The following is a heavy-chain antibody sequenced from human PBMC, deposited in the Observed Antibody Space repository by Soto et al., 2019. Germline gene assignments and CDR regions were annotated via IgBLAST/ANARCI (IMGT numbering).Heavy chain of an antibody. D-gene: IGHD2-15*01. CDR3: VRGYCTTSPCSGDFQF. CDR2: IHPSGDT. CDR1: GYKFTTYF. Sequence: QVQLVQSGAELKNPGASVKVACKASGYKFTTYFIHWVRQAPGQGLEWMGMIHPSGDTGYAQKFRGRVTLTIDTSTTTVYMELRNLTSEYTAVYFSVRGYCTTSPCSGDFQFWGQGTLVTVSS. J-gene: IGHJ1*01. V-gene: IGHV1-46*01.